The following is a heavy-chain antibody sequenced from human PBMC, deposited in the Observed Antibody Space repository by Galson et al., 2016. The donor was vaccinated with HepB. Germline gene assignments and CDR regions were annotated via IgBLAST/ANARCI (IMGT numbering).Heavy chain of an antibody. J-gene: IGHJ5*02. D-gene: IGHD6-19*01. CDR3: ARGKAVTGSDPLDP. CDR1: GFTVSSTF. V-gene: IGHV3-53*01. Sequence: SLRLSCAASGFTVSSTFMTWVRQAPGKGLEWVSVIYSGDSTNYADSVKGRFTISRDNSKNTLCLQMNSLRVEDTAVYYCARGKAVTGSDPLDPWGQGTLVTVSS. CDR2: IYSGDST.